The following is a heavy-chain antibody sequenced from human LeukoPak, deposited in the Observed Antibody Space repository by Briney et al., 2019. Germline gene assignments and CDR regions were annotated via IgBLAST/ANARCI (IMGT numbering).Heavy chain of an antibody. Sequence: GRSLRLSCAASGFTFDDYAMHWVRQAPGKGLEWVSGISWNSGSIGYADSVKGRFTISRDNAKNSLYLQMNSLRAEDTALYYCAKCHRRMVREYGMDVRGQGTTVTVSS. D-gene: IGHD3-10*01. J-gene: IGHJ6*02. CDR3: AKCHRRMVREYGMDV. CDR1: GFTFDDYA. V-gene: IGHV3-9*01. CDR2: ISWNSGSI.